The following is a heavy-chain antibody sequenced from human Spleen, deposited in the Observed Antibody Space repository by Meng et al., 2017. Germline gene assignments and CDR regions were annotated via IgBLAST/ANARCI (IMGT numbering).Heavy chain of an antibody. D-gene: IGHD6-19*01. Sequence: QVQLVQSGAEVKKPGGSVKVSCKASGYTYTDYQTDWVRQAPGQGLEWMGWIHPSGHPTYAQKFQGRVTMTIDTSTTTASMELRSLRSDDSALYYCVKHSSDWSLDSWGQGTLVTVSS. J-gene: IGHJ4*02. CDR3: VKHSSDWSLDS. V-gene: IGHV1-18*01. CDR1: GYTYTDYQ. CDR2: IHPSGHP.